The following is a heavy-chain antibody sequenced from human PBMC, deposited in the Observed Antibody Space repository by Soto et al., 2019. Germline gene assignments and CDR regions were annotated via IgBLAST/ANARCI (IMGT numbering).Heavy chain of an antibody. CDR3: ARGISXTVEVQRDAPDKYFFDS. CDR2: INHSGRS. J-gene: IGHJ4*02. V-gene: IGHV4-34*01. Sequence: PSETLSLTCAVYGGSFSCYYWTWIRQPPGKGLEWIAEINHSGRSNSNPSLKSRVTVSVDTSKNQFSLKLSSVTAADTAVYYCARGISXTVEVQRDAPDKYFFDSWGQGTLVTVSS. CDR1: GGSFSCYY. D-gene: IGHD2-2*01.